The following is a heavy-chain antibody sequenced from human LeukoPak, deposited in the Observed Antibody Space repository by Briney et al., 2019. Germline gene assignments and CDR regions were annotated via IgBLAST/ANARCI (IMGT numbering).Heavy chain of an antibody. D-gene: IGHD6-6*01. J-gene: IGHJ6*03. V-gene: IGHV1-69*13. Sequence: SVKVSCKASGGTFSSYAISWVRRAPGQGLEWMGGIIPIFGTANYAQKFQGRVTITADESTSTAYMELSSLRSEDTAVYYCARCESSSSSWGYYYMDVWGKGTTVTVSS. CDR2: IIPIFGTA. CDR1: GGTFSSYA. CDR3: ARCESSSSSWGYYYMDV.